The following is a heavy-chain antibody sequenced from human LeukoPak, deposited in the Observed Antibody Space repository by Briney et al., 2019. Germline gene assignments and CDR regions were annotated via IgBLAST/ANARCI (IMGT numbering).Heavy chain of an antibody. D-gene: IGHD2-8*01. J-gene: IGHJ5*02. CDR2: MSYDENTE. Sequence: PGGSLRLSCVASRFIFSVYGMHWVRQAPGKGLEWVAFMSYDENTEYYIDSVKGRFTISRDNSKNTLFLQLNNLRHEDTGVYYCARDGSTNSQNWFDPWGQGTLVIVSS. V-gene: IGHV3-33*05. CDR3: ARDGSTNSQNWFDP. CDR1: RFIFSVYG.